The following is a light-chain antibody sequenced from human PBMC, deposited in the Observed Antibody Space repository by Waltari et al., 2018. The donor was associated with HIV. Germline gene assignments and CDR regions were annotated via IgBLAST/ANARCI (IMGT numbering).Light chain of an antibody. CDR2: GNS. Sequence: QSELTQPPSVSAAPGQRVTISCPGSSPNTGAGYDVHWYQQVPGRAPKVVIYGNSNRPSGVPDRFSGSKSGSSASLVITGLQSEDEADYYCQSYDSNLSGLFGGGTKVTVL. CDR1: SPNTGAGYD. J-gene: IGLJ2*01. CDR3: QSYDSNLSGL. V-gene: IGLV1-40*01.